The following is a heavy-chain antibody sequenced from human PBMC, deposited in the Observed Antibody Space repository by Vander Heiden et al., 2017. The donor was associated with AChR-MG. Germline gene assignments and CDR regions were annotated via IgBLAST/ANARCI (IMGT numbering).Heavy chain of an antibody. J-gene: IGHJ5*02. Sequence: QVQLVQSGAEVKKPGASVKVSCKASGHTSTGYYMHWGRQAPGQGLEWMGWINPNGGGTNYAQKFQGRVTRTRDTAISTAYMELSRLRSDDTAVYCCAREGSSGPQDNWFDPWGQGTLVTVSS. CDR3: AREGSSGPQDNWFDP. CDR2: INPNGGGT. D-gene: IGHD6-6*01. V-gene: IGHV1-2*02. CDR1: GHTSTGYY.